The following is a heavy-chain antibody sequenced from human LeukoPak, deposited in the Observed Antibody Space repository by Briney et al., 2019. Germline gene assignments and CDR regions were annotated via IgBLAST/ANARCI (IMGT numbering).Heavy chain of an antibody. J-gene: IGHJ6*03. D-gene: IGHD3-10*01. Sequence: ASVKVSCKASGYTFTGYYMHWVRQAPGQGLEWMGWINPNSGGTNYAQKFQGRVTMTRDTSISTAYMELSRLRSDDTAVYYCASNTDVFGGNYYMDVWGKGTTVTISS. CDR2: INPNSGGT. CDR3: ASNTDVFGGNYYMDV. V-gene: IGHV1-2*02. CDR1: GYTFTGYY.